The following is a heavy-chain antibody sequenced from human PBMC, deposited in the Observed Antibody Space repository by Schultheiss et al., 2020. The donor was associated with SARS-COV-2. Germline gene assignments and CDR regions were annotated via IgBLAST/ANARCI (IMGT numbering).Heavy chain of an antibody. CDR2: IIPIFGTA. CDR3: AKGGSCSGGSCYLMN. D-gene: IGHD2-15*01. V-gene: IGHV1-69*13. Sequence: SVKVSCKASGGTFSSYAISWVRQAPGQGLEWMGGIIPIFGTANYAQKFQGRVTITADESTSTAYMELSSLRSEDTAVYYCAKGGSCSGGSCYLMNWGQGTLVTVSS. CDR1: GGTFSSYA. J-gene: IGHJ1*01.